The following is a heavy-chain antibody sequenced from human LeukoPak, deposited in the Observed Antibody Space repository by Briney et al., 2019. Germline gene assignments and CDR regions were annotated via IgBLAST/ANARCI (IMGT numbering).Heavy chain of an antibody. V-gene: IGHV4-4*08. CDR1: GDSIRSDY. CDR3: ARDEQQLVRPFDY. D-gene: IGHD6-13*01. J-gene: IGHJ4*02. CDR2: VYYSGST. Sequence: PSETLSLTCTVSGDSIRSDYWSWIRQPPGKGLEWIGYVYYSGSTQYNPSLKSRVTIFVDTSKNQLSLKLSSVTAADTAVYYCARDEQQLVRPFDYWGQGTLVTVSS.